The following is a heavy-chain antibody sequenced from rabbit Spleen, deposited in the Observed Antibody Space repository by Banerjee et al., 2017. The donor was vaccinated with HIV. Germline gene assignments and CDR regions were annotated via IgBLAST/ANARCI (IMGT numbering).Heavy chain of an antibody. CDR2: IYTANVKT. Sequence: QQLVESGGGLVKPGASLTLTCKASGFDFSRGYDMCWVRQAPGKGLEWIGCIYTANVKTYYASWAKGRFTISKTSSTTVTLQMTSLTVADTATYFCARDAGSGHYIDAYFDLWGPGTLVTVS. CDR1: GFDFSRGYD. CDR3: ARDAGSGHYIDAYFDL. V-gene: IGHV1S40*01. J-gene: IGHJ4*01. D-gene: IGHD8-1*01.